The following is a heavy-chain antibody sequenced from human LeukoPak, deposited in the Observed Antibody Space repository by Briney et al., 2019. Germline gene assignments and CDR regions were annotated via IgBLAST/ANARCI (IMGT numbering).Heavy chain of an antibody. Sequence: GESLKISCKGSGYSFTTYWIAWVRQMPGKGLEWMGIIYPGDSDTRYSPSFQGQVTISADKSITTAYLQWSSLKASDTAIYYCARTMGTSTSSTLDYWSQGTLVTVSS. CDR3: ARTMGTSTSSTLDY. CDR1: GYSFTTYW. D-gene: IGHD2-2*01. J-gene: IGHJ4*02. V-gene: IGHV5-51*01. CDR2: IYPGDSDT.